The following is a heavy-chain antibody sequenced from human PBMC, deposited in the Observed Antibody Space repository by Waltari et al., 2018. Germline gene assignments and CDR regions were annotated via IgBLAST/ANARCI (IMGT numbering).Heavy chain of an antibody. V-gene: IGHV1-2*02. J-gene: IGHJ4*02. CDR1: GYTFTGYY. CDR2: IDPKSGGT. Sequence: QVQLVQSGAEVKKPGASVKVSCKASGYTFTGYYMHWVRQAPGQGLEWMGWIDPKSGGTNDAQKFQGRVTMTRDTSISTAYMELSRLRSDDTAVYYCAGGGGYSFGYRVFDYWGQGTLVTVSS. CDR3: AGGGGYSFGYRVFDY. D-gene: IGHD5-18*01.